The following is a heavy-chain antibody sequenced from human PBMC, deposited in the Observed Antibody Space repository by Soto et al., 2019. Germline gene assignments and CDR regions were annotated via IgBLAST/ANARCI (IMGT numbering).Heavy chain of an antibody. CDR1: GFTFSSYW. D-gene: IGHD6-19*01. Sequence: EVQLVEFGGGSVQPGGSLRLSCEASGFTFSSYWMHWVRQSPGKGLVWVSRISSDGSSTSYGDSVKGRFTVSRDNAKNTLYLQMSSRRAEDTAIYYCARRGAVTGQQYWGQGTLVSVSS. V-gene: IGHV3-74*02. CDR3: ARRGAVTGQQY. CDR2: ISSDGSST. J-gene: IGHJ4*02.